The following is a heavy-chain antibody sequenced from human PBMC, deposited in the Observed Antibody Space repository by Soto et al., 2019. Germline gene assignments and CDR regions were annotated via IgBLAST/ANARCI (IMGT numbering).Heavy chain of an antibody. D-gene: IGHD5-18*01. J-gene: IGHJ4*02. CDR3: ARDGNFAFLGYSFAFDF. CDR1: GYRFTAYY. Sequence: QVQLVQSGAEVKKPGASVRVSCEASGYRFTAYYIHWVRQAPGQGLEWMGRMNLDTGGTTYAQKCKGRVTMPRDTSISTAYMEVSSLKSDDTAMYYCARDGNFAFLGYSFAFDFWGQGTLVTVSS. V-gene: IGHV1-2*06. CDR2: MNLDTGGT.